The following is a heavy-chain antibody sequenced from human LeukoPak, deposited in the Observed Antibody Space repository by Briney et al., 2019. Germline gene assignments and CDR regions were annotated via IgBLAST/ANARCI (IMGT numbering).Heavy chain of an antibody. V-gene: IGHV4-34*01. CDR3: ASVGSGSYRIYRARYYYYMDV. CDR2: INHSGST. Sequence: PSETLSLTCAVYGGSFSGYYWSWIRQPPGKGLEWIGEINHSGSTNYNPSLKSRVTISVDTSKNQFSLKLSSVTAADTAVYYCASVGSGSYRIYRARYYYYMDVWGKGTTVTISS. CDR1: GGSFSGYY. J-gene: IGHJ6*03. D-gene: IGHD3-10*01.